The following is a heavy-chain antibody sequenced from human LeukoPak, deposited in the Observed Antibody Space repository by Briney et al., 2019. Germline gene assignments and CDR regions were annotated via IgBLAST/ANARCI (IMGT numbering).Heavy chain of an antibody. D-gene: IGHD6-13*01. V-gene: IGHV3-11*03. CDR2: ISGSSTST. CDR1: GFTFCDYY. CDR3: ARSPPHSKLRFDP. Sequence: GGSLRLSCAASGFTFCDYYMSWIRQAPGKGLEWVSYISGSSTSTDYADSVKGRFTISRDNAKNSLYLQMNSLRAEDTAVYYCARSPPHSKLRFDPWGQGTLVTVSS. J-gene: IGHJ5*02.